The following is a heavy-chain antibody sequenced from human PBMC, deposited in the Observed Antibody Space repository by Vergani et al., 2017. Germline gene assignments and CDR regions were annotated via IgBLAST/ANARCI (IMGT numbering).Heavy chain of an antibody. CDR3: AIVTYYYYSSGYYLDY. CDR2: FDPEHGEV. CDR1: GHSLTELT. J-gene: IGHJ4*02. D-gene: IGHD3-22*01. V-gene: IGHV1-24*01. Sequence: QVQLVQSGSEVRKPGASVKVSCQVSGHSLTELTIHWVRQAPGKGLEWMGGFDPEHGEVTFAHHIQGRVTMTEDRSTDTAYMELSSLRPEDTALYYCAIVTYYYYSSGYYLDYWGQGTLVTVSS.